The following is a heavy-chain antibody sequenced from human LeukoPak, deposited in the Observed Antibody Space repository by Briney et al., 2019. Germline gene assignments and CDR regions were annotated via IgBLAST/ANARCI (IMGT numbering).Heavy chain of an antibody. CDR3: ARDSAPRDYYYYGMDV. D-gene: IGHD6-6*01. J-gene: IGHJ6*02. V-gene: IGHV3-30-3*01. CDR2: ISYDGNNK. Sequence: PGGSLRLSCAASGFTFSSYAMHWVRQAPGKGLEWVAVISYDGNNKYYADSVKGRFTISRDNSKNTLYLQMNSLRAEDTAVYYCARDSAPRDYYYYGMDVWGQGTTVTVSS. CDR1: GFTFSSYA.